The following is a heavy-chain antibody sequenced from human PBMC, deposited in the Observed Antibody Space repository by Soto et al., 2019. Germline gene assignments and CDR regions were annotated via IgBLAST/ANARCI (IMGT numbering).Heavy chain of an antibody. Sequence: ASVKVSCKASGYTFTSYAMHWLRQAPGQRLEWMGWINAGNGNTKYSQKLQGRVTITRDTSASTAYMELSSLRSEDTAVYYCASQRGTDYMTILDYWGQGTLVTVSS. CDR2: INAGNGNT. CDR1: GYTFTSYA. D-gene: IGHD5-12*01. V-gene: IGHV1-3*01. CDR3: ASQRGTDYMTILDY. J-gene: IGHJ4*02.